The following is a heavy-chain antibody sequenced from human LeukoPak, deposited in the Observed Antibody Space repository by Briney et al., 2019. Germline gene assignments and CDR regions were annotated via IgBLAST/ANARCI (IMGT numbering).Heavy chain of an antibody. Sequence: GGSLRLSCAASGFTFSNYAMSWVRQAPGKGLGWVSTISGGGVTTYYGDSAKGRFTISRDNSKNTLYLQMNSLRAEDTAVYYCPRQSYASGWNPFDYWGQGILVTVSS. CDR1: GFTFSNYA. J-gene: IGHJ4*02. CDR3: PRQSYASGWNPFDY. CDR2: ISGGGVTT. D-gene: IGHD6-19*01. V-gene: IGHV3-23*01.